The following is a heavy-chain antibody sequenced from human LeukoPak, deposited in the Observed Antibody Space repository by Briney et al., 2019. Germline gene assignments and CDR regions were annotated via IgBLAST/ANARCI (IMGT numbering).Heavy chain of an antibody. J-gene: IGHJ6*03. Sequence: GGSLRLSCAASGFTFSSYEMNWVRQAPGKGLEWVSYISSSGSTIYYADSVKGRFTISRDNAKNSLYLQMNSLRAEDTAVYYCARGGQQLVTTYYYYYYMDVWGKGTTVTISS. CDR2: ISSSGSTI. V-gene: IGHV3-48*03. CDR1: GFTFSSYE. CDR3: ARGGQQLVTTYYYYYYMDV. D-gene: IGHD6-13*01.